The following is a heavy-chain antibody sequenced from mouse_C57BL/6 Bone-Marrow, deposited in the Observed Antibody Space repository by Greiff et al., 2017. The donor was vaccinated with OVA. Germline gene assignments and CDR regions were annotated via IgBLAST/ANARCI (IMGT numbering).Heavy chain of an antibody. J-gene: IGHJ2*01. CDR3: ARDSNDVGTSFDY. V-gene: IGHV1-50*01. Sequence: QVQLQQPGAELVKPGASVKLSCKASGYTFTSYWMQWVKQRPGQGLEWIGEIDPSDSYTNYNQKFKGKATLTVDTSSSTAYMQLSSLTSEDSAVYYGARDSNDVGTSFDYWGQGTTLTVTS. D-gene: IGHD2-12*01. CDR2: IDPSDSYT. CDR1: GYTFTSYW.